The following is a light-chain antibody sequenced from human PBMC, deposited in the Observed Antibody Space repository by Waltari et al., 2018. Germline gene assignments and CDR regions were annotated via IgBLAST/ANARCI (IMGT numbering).Light chain of an antibody. CDR1: PLPTQY. J-gene: IGLJ3*02. CDR2: KYS. Sequence: SSELTPPPSVSVSPGQTARIPCSGDPLPTQYAFWYQQKPGQAPVLVMYKYSERPSGIPERFSGSTSGTTVTLTISGVQAEDEADYYCQSADTSGNYVVFGGGTKLTVL. CDR3: QSADTSGNYVV. V-gene: IGLV3-25*03.